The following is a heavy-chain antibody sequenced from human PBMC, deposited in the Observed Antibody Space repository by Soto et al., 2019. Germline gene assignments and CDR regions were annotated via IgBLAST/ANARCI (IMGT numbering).Heavy chain of an antibody. Sequence: GGSLRLSCAASGFTFSSYWMSWVRQAPGKGLEWVANIKQDGSEKYYVDSVKGRFTISRDNAKNSLYLQMNSLRAEDTAVYYCANQYCSSTSCYGGGYGMDVWGQGTTVTVSS. D-gene: IGHD2-2*01. J-gene: IGHJ6*02. CDR2: IKQDGSEK. V-gene: IGHV3-7*05. CDR3: ANQYCSSTSCYGGGYGMDV. CDR1: GFTFSSYW.